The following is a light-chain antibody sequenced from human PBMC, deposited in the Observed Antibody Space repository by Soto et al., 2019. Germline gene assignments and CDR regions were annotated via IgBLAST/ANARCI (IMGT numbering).Light chain of an antibody. CDR2: SNN. J-gene: IGLJ1*01. CDR3: AAWDDSLNGSYV. CDR1: RSNIGSNT. Sequence: QSVLTQPPSTSGTPGQRVTISCSGSRSNIGSNTVTWYQHLPGTAPKLLIYSNNQRPSGVPDRFSGSKSGTSASLAISGLQSEDEADYYCAAWDDSLNGSYVFGTGTKVTVL. V-gene: IGLV1-44*01.